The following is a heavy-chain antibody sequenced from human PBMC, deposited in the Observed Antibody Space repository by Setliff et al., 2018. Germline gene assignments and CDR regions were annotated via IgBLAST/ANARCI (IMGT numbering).Heavy chain of an antibody. J-gene: IGHJ6*02. V-gene: IGHV3-7*01. CDR1: GFTFSRYW. CDR3: ARDHSYGYSLYYYYYYGMDV. Sequence: PGGSLRLSCAASGFTFSRYWMSWVRQAPGKGQEWVANIKQDGSEKYYVDSVKGRFTISRDNAKNSLYLQMNSLRAEDTAVYYCARDHSYGYSLYYYYYYGMDVWGQGTTVTVSS. D-gene: IGHD5-18*01. CDR2: IKQDGSEK.